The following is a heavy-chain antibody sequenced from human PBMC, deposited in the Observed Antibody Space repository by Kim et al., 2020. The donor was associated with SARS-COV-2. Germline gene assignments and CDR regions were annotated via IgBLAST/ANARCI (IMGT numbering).Heavy chain of an antibody. CDR3: ARRARNSSGYYHFDY. J-gene: IGHJ4*02. CDR1: GGSFSGYY. CDR2: INHSGST. D-gene: IGHD3-22*01. V-gene: IGHV4-34*01. Sequence: SETLSLTCAVYGGSFSGYYWSWIRQPPGKGLEWIGEINHSGSTNYNPSLKSRVTISVDTSKNQFSLKLSSVTAADTAVYYCARRARNSSGYYHFDYWGQGTLVTVSS.